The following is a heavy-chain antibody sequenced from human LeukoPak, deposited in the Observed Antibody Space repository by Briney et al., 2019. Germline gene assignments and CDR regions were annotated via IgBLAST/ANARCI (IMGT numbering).Heavy chain of an antibody. CDR2: IFYSGNT. Sequence: SETLSLTCSVYRGSISCYLWSWIRQPPGKGLEWNGYIFYSGNTNFNPSLESRVTMSVDTSKNQFSLNLNSVTAADTAVYYCARGGGSSNLARFDYWGQGTLVTVSS. CDR3: ARGGGSSNLARFDY. D-gene: IGHD6-6*01. CDR1: RGSISCYL. V-gene: IGHV4-59*01. J-gene: IGHJ4*02.